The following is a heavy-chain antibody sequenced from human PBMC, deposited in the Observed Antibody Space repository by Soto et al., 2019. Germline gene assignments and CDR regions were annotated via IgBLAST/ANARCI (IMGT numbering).Heavy chain of an antibody. D-gene: IGHD3-3*01. J-gene: IGHJ5*02. CDR2: INPNSGGT. Sequence: ASVKVSCKASGYTFTGYYMHWVRQAPGQGLEWMGWINPNSGGTNYAQKFQGWVTMTRDTSISTAYMELSRLRSDDTAVYYCARDVGNYDFWSGYYTYNWFDPCGQRPLVTVSS. V-gene: IGHV1-2*04. CDR3: ARDVGNYDFWSGYYTYNWFDP. CDR1: GYTFTGYY.